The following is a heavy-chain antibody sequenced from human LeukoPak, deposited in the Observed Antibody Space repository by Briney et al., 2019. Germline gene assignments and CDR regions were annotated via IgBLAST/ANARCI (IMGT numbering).Heavy chain of an antibody. CDR2: INAGNGNS. Sequence: ASVKVSCKASGYRFTSYAIQWVRQAPGQRLEWMGWINAGNGNSKYSQTLQDRVTIARDTSASTAYMELSSLTFEDTAVYYCARDTANYGSGTCDYWGQGTLVTVSS. V-gene: IGHV1-3*01. J-gene: IGHJ4*02. CDR1: GYRFTSYA. D-gene: IGHD3-10*01. CDR3: ARDTANYGSGTCDY.